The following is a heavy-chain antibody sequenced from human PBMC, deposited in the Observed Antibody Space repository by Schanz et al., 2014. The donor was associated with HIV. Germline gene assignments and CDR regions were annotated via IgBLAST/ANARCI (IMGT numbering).Heavy chain of an antibody. Sequence: VQLVESGGGLVKPGGSLKLSCAASGFTFSGSAMHWVRQPPGKGLEWVSYIWYDGSKTYYVDSVKGRFTISRDSSKNTLFLQMNSLRAEDTAVYYCTRDQAEYGYGQTFYYYGMDVWGQGTTVTVSS. CDR2: IWYDGSKT. CDR3: TRDQAEYGYGQTFYYYGMDV. D-gene: IGHD5-18*01. J-gene: IGHJ6*02. CDR1: GFTFSGSA. V-gene: IGHV3-33*08.